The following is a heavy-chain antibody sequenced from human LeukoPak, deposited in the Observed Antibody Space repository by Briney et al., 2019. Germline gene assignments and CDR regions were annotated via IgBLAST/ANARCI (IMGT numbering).Heavy chain of an antibody. CDR3: VRPRTTVATPDY. CDR1: GGSISSSSYY. D-gene: IGHD5-12*01. V-gene: IGHV4-39*01. Sequence: SETLSLTCTVSGGSISSSSYYWGWIRQPTGKGLEWIGSIYYSGSTYYNPSLKSRVTISVDTSKNQFSLKLSSVTAADTAVYYCVRPRTTVATPDYWGQGTLVTVSS. CDR2: IYYSGST. J-gene: IGHJ4*02.